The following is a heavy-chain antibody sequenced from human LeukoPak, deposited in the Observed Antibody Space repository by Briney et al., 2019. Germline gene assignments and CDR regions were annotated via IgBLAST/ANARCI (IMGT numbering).Heavy chain of an antibody. CDR2: IYYSGST. V-gene: IGHV4-59*08. D-gene: IGHD6-13*01. CDR3: ARHYGSSWYFSSDVEFDY. CDR1: GGSMSSYY. Sequence: SETLSLTCTVSGGSMSSYYWSWIRQPPGKGLEWIGYIYYSGSTNSNPSLKSRVTISVDTSKNQFSLKLSSVTAADTAVYYCARHYGSSWYFSSDVEFDYWGQGTLVTVSS. J-gene: IGHJ4*02.